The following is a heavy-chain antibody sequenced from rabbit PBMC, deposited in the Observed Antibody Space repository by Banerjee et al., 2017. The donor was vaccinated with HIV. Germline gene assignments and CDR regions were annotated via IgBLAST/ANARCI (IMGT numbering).Heavy chain of an antibody. CDR3: ARDLAGVIGWNFGL. D-gene: IGHD4-1*01. Sequence: QSLEESGGDLVKPGASLTLTCTASGFSFSSVYWIYWVRQAPGKGLEWIGTIYAGSTGTTDYAIWAKGRFTISSTSSTTVTLQMTSLTAADTATYFCARDLAGVIGWNFGLWGQGTLVTVS. V-gene: IGHV1S40*01. J-gene: IGHJ3*01. CDR2: IYAGSTGTT. CDR1: GFSFSSVYW.